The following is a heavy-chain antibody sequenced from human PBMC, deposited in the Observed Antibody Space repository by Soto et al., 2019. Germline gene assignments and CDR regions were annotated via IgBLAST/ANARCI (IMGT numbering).Heavy chain of an antibody. J-gene: IGHJ6*03. CDR2: INPSGGST. V-gene: IGHV1-46*03. CDR3: ARDQEPSTLYYDYYYMDV. Sequence: QVQLVQSGAEVKKPGASVTVSCTASGYTFTSYYIHWVRQAPGQGLEWMGIINPSGGSTSYAQKFQGRVTMTRDTSTSTVYMEVSGLRPEDTAVYYCARDQEPSTLYYDYYYMDVWGKGTTVTVSS. CDR1: GYTFTSYY.